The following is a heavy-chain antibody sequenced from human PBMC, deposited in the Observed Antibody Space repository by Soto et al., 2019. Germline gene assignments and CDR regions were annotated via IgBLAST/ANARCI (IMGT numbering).Heavy chain of an antibody. CDR1: GFTFSSYA. CDR2: ISYDGSNK. J-gene: IGHJ6*02. Sequence: VQLVESGGGVVQPGRSLRLSCAASGFTFSSYAMHWVRQAPGKGLEWVAVISYDGSNKYYADSVKGRFTISRDNSKNTLYLQMNSLRAEDTAVYYCARDRRAGVPPYYYYGMDVWGQGTTVTVSS. D-gene: IGHD3-10*01. V-gene: IGHV3-30-3*01. CDR3: ARDRRAGVPPYYYYGMDV.